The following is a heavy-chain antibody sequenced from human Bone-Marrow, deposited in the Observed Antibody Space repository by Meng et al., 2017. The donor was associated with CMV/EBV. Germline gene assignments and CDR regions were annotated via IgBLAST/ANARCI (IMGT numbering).Heavy chain of an antibody. D-gene: IGHD1-26*01. CDR2: IIPIFGTA. CDR3: ARDVSFSRGYGMDV. CDR1: GYTFTSYG. J-gene: IGHJ6*02. Sequence: SVKVSCKASGYTFTSYGISWVRQAPGQGLEWMGGIIPIFGTANYAQKFQGRVTITTDESTSTAYMELSSLRSEDTAVYYCARDVSFSRGYGMDVWGQGTTVTVSS. V-gene: IGHV1-69*05.